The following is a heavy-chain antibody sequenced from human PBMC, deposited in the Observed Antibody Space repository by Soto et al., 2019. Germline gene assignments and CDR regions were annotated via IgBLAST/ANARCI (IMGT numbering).Heavy chain of an antibody. CDR3: ASHLYSSSWYYFDY. CDR2: INPNSGGT. Sequence: ASVKVSCKASGYTFTGYYMHWVRQAPGQGLEWMGWINPNSGGTNYAQKFQGRVTMTRDTSISTAYMELSRLRSDDTAVYYCASHLYSSSWYYFDYWGQGTLVTVSS. V-gene: IGHV1-2*02. D-gene: IGHD6-13*01. J-gene: IGHJ4*02. CDR1: GYTFTGYY.